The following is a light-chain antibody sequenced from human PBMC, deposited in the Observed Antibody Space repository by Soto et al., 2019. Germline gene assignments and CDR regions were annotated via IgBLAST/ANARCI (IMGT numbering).Light chain of an antibody. J-gene: IGLJ1*01. V-gene: IGLV2-14*01. CDR3: FSFTPTSTHD. CDR2: EVN. Sequence: QSVLSQPASVSGSPGQSITISCTGTSSDVGAYDSVSWYQQHPHKAPQLMISEVNNRPSGVSNRFSGSKSGNTAYLTISGLPVEDEAEYFCFSFTPTSTHDFGTGTKVTVL. CDR1: SSDVGAYDS.